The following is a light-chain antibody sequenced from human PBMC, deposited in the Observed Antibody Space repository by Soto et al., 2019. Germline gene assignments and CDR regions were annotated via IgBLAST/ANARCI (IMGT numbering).Light chain of an antibody. CDR1: QSVSGNF. CDR3: QVYNSSPWT. Sequence: EIVLTQSPGTLSLSPGEGATLSCWASQSVSGNFVAWYQVKPGQAPRLVVYGASTRASGFPDRLSGSGSGTDFTLTISRLEPEDFAMYYCQVYNSSPWTFGQGTKVEI. V-gene: IGKV3-20*01. CDR2: GAS. J-gene: IGKJ1*01.